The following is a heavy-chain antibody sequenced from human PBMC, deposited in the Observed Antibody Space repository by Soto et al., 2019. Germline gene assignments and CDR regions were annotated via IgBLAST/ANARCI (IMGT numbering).Heavy chain of an antibody. V-gene: IGHV1-69*01. D-gene: IGHD2-2*01. CDR1: GGTFSSYA. CDR2: IIPIFGTA. J-gene: IGHJ6*02. Sequence: QVQLVQSGAEVKKPGSSVKVSCKASGGTFSSYAISWVRQAPGQGLEWMGGIIPIFGTANYAQKFQGRVTITADESTSTSYMELSSLRSEDTAVYYCASLYCSSTSCYFWSGMDVWGQGTTVTVSS. CDR3: ASLYCSSTSCYFWSGMDV.